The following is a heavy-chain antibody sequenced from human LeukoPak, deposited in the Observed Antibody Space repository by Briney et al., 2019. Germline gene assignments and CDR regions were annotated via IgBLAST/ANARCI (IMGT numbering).Heavy chain of an antibody. V-gene: IGHV3-21*01. CDR3: ARRLNYGDYGSDY. D-gene: IGHD4-17*01. Sequence: GGSLRLSCAASGFTFSSYSMNWVRQAPGKGLEWVSTISGSSRYIYFADSVKGRFTISRDNAKNSLYLQMNSLRAEDTAVYYCARRLNYGDYGSDYWGRGTLSPSPQ. J-gene: IGHJ4*02. CDR2: ISGSSRYI. CDR1: GFTFSSYS.